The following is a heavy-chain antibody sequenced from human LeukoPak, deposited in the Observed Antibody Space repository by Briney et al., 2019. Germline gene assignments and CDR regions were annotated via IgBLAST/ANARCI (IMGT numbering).Heavy chain of an antibody. Sequence: ASVKVSCKASGYTFTDYYMHWVRQAPGQGLEWMGWINPNSGGTNYAQKFQGRVTMTRDTSISTAYMELSRLRSDDTAVYYCATDGSGSYYGAFDIWGQGTLVTVSS. J-gene: IGHJ4*02. CDR3: ATDGSGSYYGAFDI. V-gene: IGHV1-2*02. CDR2: INPNSGGT. CDR1: GYTFTDYY. D-gene: IGHD3-10*01.